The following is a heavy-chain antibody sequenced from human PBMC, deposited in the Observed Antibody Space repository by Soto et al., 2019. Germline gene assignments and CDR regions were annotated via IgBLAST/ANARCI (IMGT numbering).Heavy chain of an antibody. J-gene: IGHJ3*02. D-gene: IGHD1-1*01. Sequence: QLQLQESGPGLVKPSETLSLTCTVSGGSISSSSYYWGWIRQPPGKGLEWIGSIYYSGSTYYNPSLKSRVTISVDTSKNQFSLKLSSVTAADTAVYYCASQLERRSDAFDIWGQGTMVTVSS. CDR3: ASQLERRSDAFDI. CDR1: GGSISSSSYY. V-gene: IGHV4-39*01. CDR2: IYYSGST.